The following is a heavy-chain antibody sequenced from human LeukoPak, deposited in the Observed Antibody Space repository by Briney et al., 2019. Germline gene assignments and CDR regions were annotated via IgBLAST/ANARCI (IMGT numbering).Heavy chain of an antibody. CDR1: GFIFSNYA. Sequence: GGSLRLSCAASGFIFSNYAMTWVRQAPGKGLEWVSIIGGVSESYYYADSVKGRFTVSRDNSKDTLYLQINSLRDEDTAVYYCARRWLGDPYGMDVWGQGTTVSVSS. CDR3: ARRWLGDPYGMDV. J-gene: IGHJ6*02. V-gene: IGHV3-23*01. CDR2: IGGVSESY. D-gene: IGHD3-10*01.